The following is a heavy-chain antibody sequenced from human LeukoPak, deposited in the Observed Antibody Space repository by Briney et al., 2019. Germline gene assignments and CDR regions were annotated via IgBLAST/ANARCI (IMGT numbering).Heavy chain of an antibody. Sequence: ASVKVSCKASGYTFTSYAMHWVRQAPGQRLEWMGWINADNGNTKYSQNFQGRVTTTRDTSASTAYMELRSLRSEDTAVYYCARRGTANWNVYCYYGMDVWGKGTTVTVSS. CDR3: ARRGTANWNVYCYYGMDV. CDR2: INADNGNT. J-gene: IGHJ6*04. CDR1: GYTFTSYA. D-gene: IGHD1-1*01. V-gene: IGHV1-3*01.